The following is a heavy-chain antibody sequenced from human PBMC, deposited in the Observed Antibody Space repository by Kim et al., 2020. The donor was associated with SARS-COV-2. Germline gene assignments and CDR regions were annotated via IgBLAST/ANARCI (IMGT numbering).Heavy chain of an antibody. D-gene: IGHD6-25*01. V-gene: IGHV4-59*09. CDR2: T. CDR3: ARGAATVDY. J-gene: IGHJ4*02. Sequence: THHDPSHKCRVTITVDTSKNQFSRKMRSVTAANTAVYYCARGAATVDYWGQGTLVTVSS.